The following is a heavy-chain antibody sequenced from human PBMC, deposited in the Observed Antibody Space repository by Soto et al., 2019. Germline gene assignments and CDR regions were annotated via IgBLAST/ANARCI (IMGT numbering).Heavy chain of an antibody. V-gene: IGHV1-69*02. CDR2: IIPILGIA. CDR3: ARADIVATKYYYYYYMDV. Sequence: QVQLVQSGAEVKKPGSSVKVSCKASGGTFSSYTISWVRQAPGQGLEWMGRIIPILGIANYAQKFQGRVTITADKSTSTAYMELSSLRSEDTAVYYCARADIVATKYYYYYYMDVWGKGTTVTVSS. J-gene: IGHJ6*03. D-gene: IGHD5-12*01. CDR1: GGTFSSYT.